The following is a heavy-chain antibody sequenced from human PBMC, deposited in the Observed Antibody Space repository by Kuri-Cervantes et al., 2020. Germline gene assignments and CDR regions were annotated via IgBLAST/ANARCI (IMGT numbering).Heavy chain of an antibody. V-gene: IGHV1-18*01. CDR1: GYTFTSYG. Sequence: ASVKVSCKASGYTFTSYGIRWVRQAPGQGLEWMGWISAYNGNTNYAQKLQGRVTMTTDTSTSTAYMELRSLRSDDTAVYYCARVVAGLYYYYGMDVWGQGTTVTVSS. D-gene: IGHD6-19*01. CDR2: ISAYNGNT. CDR3: ARVVAGLYYYYGMDV. J-gene: IGHJ6*02.